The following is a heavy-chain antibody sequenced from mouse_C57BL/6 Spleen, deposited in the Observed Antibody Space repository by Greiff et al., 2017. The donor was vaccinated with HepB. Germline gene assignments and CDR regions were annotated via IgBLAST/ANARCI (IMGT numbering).Heavy chain of an antibody. Sequence: VQLQQSGAELARPGASVKLSCKASGYTFTSYGISWVKQRTGQGLEWIGEIYPRSGNTYYNEKFKGKATLTADKSSSTAYMELRSLTSEDSAVYFCARGRVITTVVATGSAMDYWGQGTSVTVSS. CDR1: GYTFTSYG. CDR2: IYPRSGNT. V-gene: IGHV1-81*01. CDR3: ARGRVITTVVATGSAMDY. J-gene: IGHJ4*01. D-gene: IGHD1-1*01.